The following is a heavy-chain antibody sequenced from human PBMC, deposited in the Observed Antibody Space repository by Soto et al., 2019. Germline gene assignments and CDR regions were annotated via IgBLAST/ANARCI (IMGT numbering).Heavy chain of an antibody. CDR1: GFNFNTYF. J-gene: IGHJ4*01. CDR2: IFPNGRDK. V-gene: IGHV3-30*13. CDR3: AKDDQDGNYYLLSY. D-gene: IGHD3-10*01. Sequence: QVQLVQSGGGVVQPGRSLRLSCAASGFNFNTYFMHWVRQAPGKGLEWVAMIFPNGRDKEYADSVKGRFTISRDNSNNSMNLQMDSLMSDETTVEYYWAKDDQDGNYYLLSYWG.